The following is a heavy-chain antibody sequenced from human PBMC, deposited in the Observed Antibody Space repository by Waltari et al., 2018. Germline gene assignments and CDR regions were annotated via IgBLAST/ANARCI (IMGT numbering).Heavy chain of an antibody. CDR1: GGTFSSYA. J-gene: IGHJ5*02. CDR2: IIPILGIA. CDR3: ARSPGGSTMIVGLWFDP. D-gene: IGHD3-22*01. V-gene: IGHV1-69*10. Sequence: QVQLVQSGAEVKKPGSSVKVSCKASGGTFSSYAISWVRQAPGQGLEWMGGIIPILGIANYAQKFQGRVTITADKSTSTAYMELSSLRSEDTAVYYCARSPGGSTMIVGLWFDPWGQGTLVTVSS.